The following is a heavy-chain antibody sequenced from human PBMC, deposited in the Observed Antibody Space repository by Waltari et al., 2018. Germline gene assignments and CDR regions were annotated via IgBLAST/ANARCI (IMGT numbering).Heavy chain of an antibody. D-gene: IGHD2-15*01. CDR1: GGTFSSYA. Sequence: QVQLVQSGAEVKKPGSSVKVSCKASGGTFSSYAISWVRQAPGQGLEWMGGIIPIFGTANYAQKFQGRVTITADESTSTAYMELSSLRSEDTAVYYCARATTPFIDIVVVVAAIPPGDGMDVWGQGTTVTVSS. V-gene: IGHV1-69*13. CDR2: IIPIFGTA. J-gene: IGHJ6*02. CDR3: ARATTPFIDIVVVVAAIPPGDGMDV.